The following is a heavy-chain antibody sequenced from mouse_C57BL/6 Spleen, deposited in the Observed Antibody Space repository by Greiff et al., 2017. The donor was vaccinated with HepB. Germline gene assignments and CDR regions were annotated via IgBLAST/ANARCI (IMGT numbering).Heavy chain of an antibody. CDR1: GFSLTSYG. D-gene: IGHD2-1*01. V-gene: IGHV2-2*01. CDR2: IWSGGST. CDR3: ARRGGNYGLYAMDY. J-gene: IGHJ4*01. Sequence: VKLQESGPGLVQPSQSLSITCTVSGFSLTSYGVHWVRQSPGKGLEWLGVIWSGGSTDYNAAFISRLSLSQNNSKSQVFLKMNSLQADDTAIYYCARRGGNYGLYAMDYWGQGTSVTVSS.